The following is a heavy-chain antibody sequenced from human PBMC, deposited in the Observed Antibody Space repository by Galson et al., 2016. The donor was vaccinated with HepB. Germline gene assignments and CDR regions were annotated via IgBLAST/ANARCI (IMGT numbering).Heavy chain of an antibody. D-gene: IGHD2-15*01. CDR3: ARDQGTYCSGGNCYGSGALDI. Sequence: SLRLSCAASGFTFITYSMNWVRQAPGKGLEWVSSISGTGTYIYYAESVKGRFTISRDNAKNLLYLQMNSLRAEDTAVYYCARDQGTYCSGGNCYGSGALDIWGQGTMVTVSS. V-gene: IGHV3-21*06. J-gene: IGHJ3*02. CDR1: GFTFITYS. CDR2: ISGTGTYI.